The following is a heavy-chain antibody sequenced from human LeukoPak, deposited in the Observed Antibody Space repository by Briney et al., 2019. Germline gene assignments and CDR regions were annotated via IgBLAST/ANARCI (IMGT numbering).Heavy chain of an antibody. CDR1: GYTFTGYF. Sequence: GASVKVSCKTSGYTFTGYFIHWVRQAPGQGLEWMGWIKPNSGATNYAQKFLGRVTMTRDTSINTAYMELRRLRSDDTAVYYCARALYHTFDYWGQGTLVTVSS. J-gene: IGHJ4*02. CDR2: IKPNSGAT. CDR3: ARALYHTFDY. V-gene: IGHV1-2*02. D-gene: IGHD2-2*01.